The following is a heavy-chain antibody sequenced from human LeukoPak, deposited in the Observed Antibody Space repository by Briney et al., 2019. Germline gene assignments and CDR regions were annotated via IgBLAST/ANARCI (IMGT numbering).Heavy chain of an antibody. V-gene: IGHV1-3*01. CDR2: INAGNANA. D-gene: IGHD6-19*01. CDR1: GYTFTNYA. J-gene: IGHJ4*02. Sequence: GASVKVSCKASGYTFTNYAIHWVRQAPGQRLEWMGRINAGNANAKYSQKFQDRVTITWDTSASTAYMDQSSLTSEDTAVYYCAGEDDSGWRFDYWGQGTLVTVSS. CDR3: AGEDDSGWRFDY.